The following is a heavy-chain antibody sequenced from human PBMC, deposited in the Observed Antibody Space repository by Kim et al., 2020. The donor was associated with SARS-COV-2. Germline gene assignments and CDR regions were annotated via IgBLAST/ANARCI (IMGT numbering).Heavy chain of an antibody. J-gene: IGHJ4*02. Sequence: GGSLRLSCAASGFTFSSYGMHWVRQAPGKGLEWVAVIWYDGSNKYYADSVKGRFTISRDNSKNTLYLQMNSLRAEDTAVYYCARDVEARGYCTNGVCSFDYWGQGTLVTVSS. CDR1: GFTFSSYG. D-gene: IGHD2-8*01. CDR3: ARDVEARGYCTNGVCSFDY. V-gene: IGHV3-33*01. CDR2: IWYDGSNK.